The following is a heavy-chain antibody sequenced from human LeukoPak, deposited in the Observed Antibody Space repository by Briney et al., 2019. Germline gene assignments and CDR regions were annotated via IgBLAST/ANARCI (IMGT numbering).Heavy chain of an antibody. CDR2: ISASSSTI. J-gene: IGHJ4*02. CDR3: ARVDGHFDY. CDR1: GFTFNTYS. D-gene: IGHD5-24*01. Sequence: QPGGSLRLSCAVSGFTFNTYSMNWVRQAPGKGLEWVSYISASSSTIYYADSVKGRFTISRDNAKNSLYLRMNSLRDEDTAVYYCARVDGHFDYWGQGTLVTVSS. V-gene: IGHV3-48*02.